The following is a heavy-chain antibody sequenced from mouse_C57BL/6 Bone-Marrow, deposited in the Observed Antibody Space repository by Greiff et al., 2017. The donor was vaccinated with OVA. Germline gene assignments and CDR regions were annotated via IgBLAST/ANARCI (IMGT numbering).Heavy chain of an antibody. CDR1: GYAFSSSW. Sequence: VQLQQSGPELVKPGASVKISCKASGYAFSSSWMNWVKQRPGKGLEWIGRIYPGDGDTNYNGKFKGKATLTADKSSSTAYMQLSSLTSEDPAVYFCAIYGFAYWGQGTLVTVSA. J-gene: IGHJ3*01. CDR3: AIYGFAY. CDR2: IYPGDGDT. V-gene: IGHV1-82*01.